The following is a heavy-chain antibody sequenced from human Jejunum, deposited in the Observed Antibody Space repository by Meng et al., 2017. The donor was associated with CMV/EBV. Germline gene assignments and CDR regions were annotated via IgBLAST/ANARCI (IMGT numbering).Heavy chain of an antibody. CDR2: INAGNGNT. D-gene: IGHD6-19*01. CDR1: GYSFTTYA. J-gene: IGHJ4*02. V-gene: IGHV1-3*01. CDR3: ARDPSNTSGRYAYFDY. Sequence: QVQLVQSGAEVKKPGASVKVSCKASGYSFTTYAMHWVRQAPGQRLEWMGWINAGNGNTKYSEKFQSRVTITRDTAASTAYMELSSLRSDDTAVYYCARDPSNTSGRYAYFDYWGQGTLVTVSS.